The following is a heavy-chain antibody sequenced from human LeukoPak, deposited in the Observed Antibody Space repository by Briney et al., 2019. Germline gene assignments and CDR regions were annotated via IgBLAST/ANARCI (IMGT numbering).Heavy chain of an antibody. J-gene: IGHJ5*02. CDR2: IDNGGSDT. CDR1: GFTFNNYW. V-gene: IGHV3-74*01. Sequence: GGSLRLSCAASGFTFNNYWMHWVRQVPGKGLVWVSRIDNGGSDTRHADSVKGRFTISRDNAKNTLYLQMNSLRAEDTAVYYCARGEGWHCSGSDCFTHWFDPWGQGTLVTVSS. CDR3: ARGEGWHCSGSDCFTHWFDP. D-gene: IGHD2-15*01.